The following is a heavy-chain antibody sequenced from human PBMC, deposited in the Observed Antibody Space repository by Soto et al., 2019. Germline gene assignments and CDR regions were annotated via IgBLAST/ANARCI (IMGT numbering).Heavy chain of an antibody. CDR3: AGAFCTNGVCYYFFDY. D-gene: IGHD2-8*01. CDR1: GFKFGTYA. Sequence: GSLRLSYAVSGFKFGTYAMHWVRQATGKGLEWVAVIYYDGSNRYYGDAVKGRFTISRDNSKSTLYLQMSSLRAEDTAVYYCAGAFCTNGVCYYFFDYWGHGTLVTVSS. J-gene: IGHJ4*01. CDR2: IYYDGSNR. V-gene: IGHV3-33*01.